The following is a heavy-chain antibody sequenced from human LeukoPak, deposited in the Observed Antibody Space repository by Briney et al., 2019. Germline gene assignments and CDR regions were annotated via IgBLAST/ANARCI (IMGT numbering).Heavy chain of an antibody. J-gene: IGHJ4*02. V-gene: IGHV1-69-2*01. CDR2: VDPEDGET. Sequence: ASVKVSCKVSGYTFTDYYMHWVQQAPGKGLEWMGLVDPEDGETIYAEKFQGRVTITADTSTGTAYMELSSLRSEDTAVYYCATGLLIDSSGRDFDYWGQGTLVTVSS. CDR1: GYTFTDYY. CDR3: ATGLLIDSSGRDFDY. D-gene: IGHD3-22*01.